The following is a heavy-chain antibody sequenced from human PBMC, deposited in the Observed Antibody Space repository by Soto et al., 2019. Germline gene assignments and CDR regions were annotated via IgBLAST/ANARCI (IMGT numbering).Heavy chain of an antibody. CDR2: ISDTSNNI. J-gene: IGHJ4*02. Sequence: VQLVESGGGLVQPGGSLKLSCVASGFIFSTYSMNWVRQAPGKGLEWISYISDTSNNIYYADSVRGRFTISRDNAKNSLYLQMNSLRDEDTAVYYCARGGEGYWGQGTLVTVSS. CDR3: ARGGEGY. V-gene: IGHV3-48*02. D-gene: IGHD6-25*01. CDR1: GFIFSTYS.